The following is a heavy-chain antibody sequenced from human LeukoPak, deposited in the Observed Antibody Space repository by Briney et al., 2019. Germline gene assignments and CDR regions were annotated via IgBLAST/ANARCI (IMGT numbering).Heavy chain of an antibody. J-gene: IGHJ3*02. D-gene: IGHD6-19*01. Sequence: SETLSLTCTVSGGSISSSSYYWGWIRQPPGKGLEWIGSIYYSGSTYYNPSLKSRVTISVDTSKNQFSLKLSSVTAADTAVYYCARDLSVAGINDAFDIWGQGTMVTVSS. CDR1: GGSISSSSYY. CDR2: IYYSGST. V-gene: IGHV4-39*07. CDR3: ARDLSVAGINDAFDI.